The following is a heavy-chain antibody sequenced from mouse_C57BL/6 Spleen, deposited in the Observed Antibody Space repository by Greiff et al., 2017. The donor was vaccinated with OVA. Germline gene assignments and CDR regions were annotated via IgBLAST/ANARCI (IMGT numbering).Heavy chain of an antibody. CDR1: GYTFTSYW. CDR3: ARDYYGSSPWYFDV. V-gene: IGHV1-72*01. D-gene: IGHD1-1*01. CDR2: IDPNSGGT. Sequence: QVQLQQPGAELVKPGASVKLSCKASGYTFTSYWMHWVKQRPGRGLEWIGRIDPNSGGTKYNEKFKSKATLTVDKPSSTAYMQRSSLTSEDSAVYYGARDYYGSSPWYFDVWGTGTTVTVSS. J-gene: IGHJ1*03.